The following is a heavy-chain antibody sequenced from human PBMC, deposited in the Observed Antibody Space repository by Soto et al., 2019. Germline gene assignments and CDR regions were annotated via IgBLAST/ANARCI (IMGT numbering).Heavy chain of an antibody. CDR1: GFTFSNYW. CDR2: INGDGTST. V-gene: IGHV3-74*01. D-gene: IGHD3-3*01. CDR3: VSARSGVLFDH. Sequence: GSLRLSCAASGFTFSNYWMHWVRQAPGKGLVWVSRINGDGTSTFYADSVKGRFTISRDNAKNTLHLQMNSLRVEDTALYYCVSARSGVLFDHWGLGTLVTVSS. J-gene: IGHJ4*02.